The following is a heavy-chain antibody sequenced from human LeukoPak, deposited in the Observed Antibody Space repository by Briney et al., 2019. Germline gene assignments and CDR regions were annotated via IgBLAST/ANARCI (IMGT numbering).Heavy chain of an antibody. V-gene: IGHV3-23*01. J-gene: IGHJ4*02. Sequence: GGSLRLSCAASGFTFSSYAMSWVRQAPGKGLEWVSAISGSGGSTYYADSVKGRFTISRDNSKNTLYLQMNSLRAEDTAVYYCAKGSLGSVWGSYCDYWGQGTLVPVSS. CDR3: AKGSLGSVWGSYCDY. CDR2: ISGSGGST. CDR1: GFTFSSYA. D-gene: IGHD3-16*01.